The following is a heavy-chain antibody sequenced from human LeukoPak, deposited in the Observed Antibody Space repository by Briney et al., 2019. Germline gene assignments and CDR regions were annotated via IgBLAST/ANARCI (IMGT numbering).Heavy chain of an antibody. CDR2: VHLDGRT. V-gene: IGHV4-4*02. J-gene: IGHJ4*02. CDR1: GGSVSSTNW. CDR3: AREGGFYRPLDY. Sequence: PSETLSLTCGVSGGSVSSTNWWTWIRQPPGKGLEWIGEVHLDGRTNFNPSLKSRLTMSVDLSENHASLKLTSVTAADTAVYYCAREGGFYRPLDYSGQGTLVTVPS. D-gene: IGHD6-25*01.